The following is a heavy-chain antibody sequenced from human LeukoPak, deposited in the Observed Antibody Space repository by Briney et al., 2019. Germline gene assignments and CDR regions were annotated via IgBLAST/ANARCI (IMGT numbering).Heavy chain of an antibody. Sequence: GGSLRLSCAASGFTFSNYAMSWVRQVPGKGLEWVAVISGSGGSTYYADSVKGRFTISRDNSKNTLYLQMNSLRADDTAVYYCATAPLWFGEFPYFDYWGQGTLVTVSS. V-gene: IGHV3-23*01. CDR3: ATAPLWFGEFPYFDY. J-gene: IGHJ4*02. D-gene: IGHD3-10*01. CDR2: ISGSGGST. CDR1: GFTFSNYA.